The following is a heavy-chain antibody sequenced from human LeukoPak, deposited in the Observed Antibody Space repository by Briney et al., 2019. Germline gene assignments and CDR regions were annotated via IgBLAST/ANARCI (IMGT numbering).Heavy chain of an antibody. CDR3: ARVQVDIGVDV. D-gene: IGHD3-10*01. Sequence: SETLSLTCTVSGGSISSYYWSWIRQPPGKGLEWIGYIYYSGSTNYNPSLKSRVTISVDTSKNQFSLKLSSVTAADTAVYYCARVQVDIGVDVWGKGTTVTVSS. J-gene: IGHJ6*04. CDR2: IYYSGST. CDR1: GGSISSYY. V-gene: IGHV4-59*01.